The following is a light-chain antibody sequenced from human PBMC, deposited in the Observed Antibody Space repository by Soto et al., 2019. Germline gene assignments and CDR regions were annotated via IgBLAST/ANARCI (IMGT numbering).Light chain of an antibody. CDR1: QSVPNSF. V-gene: IGKV3-20*01. J-gene: IGKJ1*01. CDR3: QQYGRTPGT. CDR2: VAS. Sequence: EIVLTQSPGTLSLSLGERATLSCRASQSVPNSFLAWYQQKPGQAPRLLIYVASSRATGLPDMFSGSGSGRDFTLTISRLKPEDSAVYYCQQYGRTPGTFGQGTKVEI.